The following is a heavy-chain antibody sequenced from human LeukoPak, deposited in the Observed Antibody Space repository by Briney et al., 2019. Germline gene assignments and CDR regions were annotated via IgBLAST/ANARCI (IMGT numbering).Heavy chain of an antibody. J-gene: IGHJ4*02. CDR2: ISGSGRNI. D-gene: IGHD3-9*01. V-gene: IGHV3-48*03. CDR3: AKNGKDNYDMFFDF. CDR1: GFTFSSYE. Sequence: GGSLRLSCAASGFTFSSYEMNWVRQAPGKGLEWVSYISGSGRNIYYADSVKGRFTISRDNSKNTLYLQMNSLRAEDTAIYYCAKNGKDNYDMFFDFWGQGTLVTVSS.